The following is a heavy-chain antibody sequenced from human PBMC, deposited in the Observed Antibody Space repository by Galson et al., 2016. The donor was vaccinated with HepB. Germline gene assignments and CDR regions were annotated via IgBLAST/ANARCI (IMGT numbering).Heavy chain of an antibody. V-gene: IGHV4-59*01. CDR1: GDSISSYY. J-gene: IGHJ4*02. Sequence: TVSGDSISSYYWTWIRQPPGKGLEWIGYVYYTGSTKYNPSLRSPVSISVDTSKNQFSLKLSSVTAADTAVYYCAREVASRFDYWGQGILVSVSS. D-gene: IGHD5-12*01. CDR3: AREVASRFDY. CDR2: VYYTGST.